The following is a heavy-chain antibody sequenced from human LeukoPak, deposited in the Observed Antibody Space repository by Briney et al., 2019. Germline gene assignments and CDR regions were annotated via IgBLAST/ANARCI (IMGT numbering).Heavy chain of an antibody. Sequence: PSETLSLTCTVSGGSISSSSYYWGWIRQPPGKGLEWIGSIYYSGSTYYNPSLKSRVTISVDTSKNQFSLKLSSVTAADTAVYYCARQRTAVVVPAAHYYYYYMDVWGKGTTVTVSS. CDR3: ARQRTAVVVPAAHYYYYYMDV. D-gene: IGHD2-2*01. V-gene: IGHV4-39*01. CDR1: GGSISSSSYY. CDR2: IYYSGST. J-gene: IGHJ6*03.